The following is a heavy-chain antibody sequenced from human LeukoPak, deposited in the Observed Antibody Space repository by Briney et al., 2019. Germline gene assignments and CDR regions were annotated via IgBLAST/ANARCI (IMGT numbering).Heavy chain of an antibody. Sequence: PSETLSLTCTVSGDSINSGNYYWSWIRQPPGKGLEWIGYIYSSGNTNYNPSLKSRVTISVDTSKNQFSLKLSSVTAADTAIYYCARAGERGYNGYDDAFDIWGQGTMVTVSS. CDR1: GDSINSGNYY. CDR2: IYSSGNT. J-gene: IGHJ3*02. CDR3: ARAGERGYNGYDDAFDI. V-gene: IGHV4-61*01. D-gene: IGHD5-12*01.